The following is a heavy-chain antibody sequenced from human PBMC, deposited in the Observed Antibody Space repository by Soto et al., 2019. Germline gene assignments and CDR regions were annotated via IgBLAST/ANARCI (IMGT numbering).Heavy chain of an antibody. V-gene: IGHV2-26*01. CDR2: ISAHDEK. Sequence: QVTLKESGPVLVKPTETLTLTCTVSGYSLSHPRMGVSWLRQPTGKALEWLAHISAHDEKSYSTSLMTRLTISQDTSKSQLVLTMTKMDPLDKAPYYWARVLYYGMEVWGQGTTVTVSS. CDR3: ARVLYYGMEV. J-gene: IGHJ6*02. CDR1: GYSLSHPRMG.